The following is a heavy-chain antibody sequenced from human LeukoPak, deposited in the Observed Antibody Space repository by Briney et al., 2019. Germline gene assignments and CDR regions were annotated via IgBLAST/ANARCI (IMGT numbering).Heavy chain of an antibody. CDR2: IPYEGSHK. J-gene: IGHJ4*02. Sequence: PGGSLSLSCAASGFTFTNYSMHWVRPAPDKGLEWVAFIPYEGSHKYYADSVKDRFTISRDNSKNTLSLQMNSLRADDPAVYYCAKDWSASSGWFPDYWGQGTLVTVS. CDR1: GFTFTNYS. V-gene: IGHV3-30*02. CDR3: AKDWSASSGWFPDY. D-gene: IGHD6-19*01.